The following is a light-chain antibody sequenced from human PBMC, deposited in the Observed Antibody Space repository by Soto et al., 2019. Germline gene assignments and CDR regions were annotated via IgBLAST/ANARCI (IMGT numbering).Light chain of an antibody. J-gene: IGKJ2*03. Sequence: VVLTQSPGTLSLSPGEGAALSCRASQSVDNYVAWYQQRPGQAPRLLLYASSRRAPGIPDRFSGSGSGTDFTLTISRLEPEDFAIYYCQQFVNSPRFGQGTKLEIK. CDR2: ASS. CDR1: QSVDNY. V-gene: IGKV3-20*01. CDR3: QQFVNSPR.